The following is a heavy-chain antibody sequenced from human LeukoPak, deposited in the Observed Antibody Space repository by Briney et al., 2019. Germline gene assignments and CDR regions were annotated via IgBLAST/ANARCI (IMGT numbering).Heavy chain of an antibody. CDR1: GYTFTSYG. D-gene: IGHD2-2*01. J-gene: IGHJ6*03. CDR2: ISAYSGNT. Sequence: ASVKVSCKASGYTFTSYGISWVRQAPGQGLEWIGWISAYSGNTNYAQKLQGRVTMTTDTSTSTAYMELRSLRSDDTAVYYCTRGPCSSTSCHVSYYYYMDVWGKGTTVTVSS. CDR3: TRGPCSSTSCHVSYYYYMDV. V-gene: IGHV1-18*01.